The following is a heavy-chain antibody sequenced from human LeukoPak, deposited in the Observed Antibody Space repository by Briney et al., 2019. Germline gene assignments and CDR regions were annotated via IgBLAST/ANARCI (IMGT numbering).Heavy chain of an antibody. CDR2: INSDGSST. Sequence: PGGSLRLSCAASGFTFSSYWMHWVRQAPGKGLVWGSRINSDGSSTNYADSVKGRFTISRDNAKNTLYLQMNSLRAEDTAVYYYARGYCSGDSCYQLNWGQGTLVTVSS. CDR3: ARGYCSGDSCYQLN. V-gene: IGHV3-74*01. CDR1: GFTFSSYW. J-gene: IGHJ4*02. D-gene: IGHD2-15*01.